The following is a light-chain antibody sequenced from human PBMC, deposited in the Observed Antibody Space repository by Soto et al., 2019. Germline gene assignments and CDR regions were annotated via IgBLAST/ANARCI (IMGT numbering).Light chain of an antibody. Sequence: QSVLTQPPSVSGAPGQRVTISCTGSSSNIGAVYDVHWYQQLPGTAPKLLIYGNTNRPSGVPDRFSGSKSDTSASLAITGLQAEDEADYYCQSYDSSLSGSVFGGGTKLTVL. CDR1: SSNIGAVYD. V-gene: IGLV1-40*01. CDR3: QSYDSSLSGSV. J-gene: IGLJ3*02. CDR2: GNT.